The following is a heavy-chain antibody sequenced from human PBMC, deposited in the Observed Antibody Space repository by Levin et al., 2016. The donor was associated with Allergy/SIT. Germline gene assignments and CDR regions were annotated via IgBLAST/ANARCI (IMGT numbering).Heavy chain of an antibody. CDR3: ARTKMGYCSSTSCYDYGMDV. J-gene: IGHJ6*01. CDR2: INPNSGGT. V-gene: IGHV1-2*05. Sequence: WVRQAPGQGLEWMGRINPNSGGTNYAQKFQGRVTMTRDTSISTAYMELSRLRSDDTVVYYCARTKMGYCSSTSCYDYGMDVWGQGTTVTV. D-gene: IGHD2-2*01.